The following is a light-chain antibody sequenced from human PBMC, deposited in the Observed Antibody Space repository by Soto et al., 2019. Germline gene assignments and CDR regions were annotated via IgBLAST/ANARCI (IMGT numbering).Light chain of an antibody. CDR2: DAS. V-gene: IGKV3-20*01. CDR1: QSVSSSD. CDR3: HLYGASSPT. J-gene: IGKJ1*01. Sequence: DILLTQSPGTLSLSAGDRATLSCRASQSVSSSDLAWYQQKPGQAPKLLISDASGRDTGIPDRFSASGSGTGFTLTISRLEPEESAVFYCHLYGASSPTFGQGTKVDI.